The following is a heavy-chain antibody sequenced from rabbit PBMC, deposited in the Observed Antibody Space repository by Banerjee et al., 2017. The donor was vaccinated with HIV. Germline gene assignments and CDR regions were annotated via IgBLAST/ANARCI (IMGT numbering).Heavy chain of an antibody. J-gene: IGHJ4*01. CDR3: ARGYTGYGYAINL. CDR1: GFSFSSSYW. D-gene: IGHD6-1*01. Sequence: QEQLEESGGGLVQPEGSLTLTCTASGFSFSSSYWIYWVRQAPGKGLEWIACIAGSSGNTYYATWAKGRFTISGTSSTTVTLQMTSLTAADTATYFCARGYTGYGYAINLWGPGSLVTVS. V-gene: IGHV1S45*01. CDR2: IAGSSGNT.